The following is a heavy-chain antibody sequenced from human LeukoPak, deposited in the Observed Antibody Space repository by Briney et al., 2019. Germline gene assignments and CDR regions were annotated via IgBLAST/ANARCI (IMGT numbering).Heavy chain of an antibody. J-gene: IGHJ4*02. CDR3: ASILPRGYYFDY. CDR1: GFTFSNAW. CDR2: IKTKTEGGTT. D-gene: IGHD6-6*01. V-gene: IGHV3-15*01. Sequence: GGSLRLSCAASGFTFSNAWMSWVRQAPGKGLEWVGRIKTKTEGGTTDYAAPVKGRFIISRDDSKNMLYLQMNSLRAEDTAVYYCASILPRGYYFDYWGQGTLVTVSS.